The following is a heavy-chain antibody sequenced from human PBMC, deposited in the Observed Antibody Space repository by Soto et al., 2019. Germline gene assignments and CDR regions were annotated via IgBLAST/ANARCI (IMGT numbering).Heavy chain of an antibody. V-gene: IGHV3-30*18. CDR3: AKDPIAYCGGDCYSPLVY. CDR2: ISYDGSNK. D-gene: IGHD2-21*02. CDR1: GFTFSSYG. Sequence: GGSLGLSCAASGFTFSSYGMHWVRQAPGKGLEWVAVISYDGSNKYYADSVKGRFTISRDNSKNTLYLQMNSLRAEDTAVYYCAKDPIAYCGGDCYSPLVYWGQGTLVTVSS. J-gene: IGHJ4*02.